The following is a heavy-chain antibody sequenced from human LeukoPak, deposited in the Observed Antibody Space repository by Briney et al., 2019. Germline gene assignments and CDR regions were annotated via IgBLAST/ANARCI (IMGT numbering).Heavy chain of an antibody. CDR1: GGSISYYY. J-gene: IGHJ4*02. CDR3: ARHLNAGSYPLDH. V-gene: IGHV4-4*07. CDR2: LYTSGST. D-gene: IGHD1-26*01. Sequence: SETLSLTCFVTGGSISYYYWSWIRQPAGKGLEWIGRLYTSGSTDYNPSLKSRVTMSVDTSKNQFSLKLRSVTAADTAVYYCARHLNAGSYPLDHWGQGTLVTVSS.